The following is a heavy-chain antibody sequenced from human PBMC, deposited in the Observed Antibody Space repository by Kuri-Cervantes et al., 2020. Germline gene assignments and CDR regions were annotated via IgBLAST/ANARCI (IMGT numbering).Heavy chain of an antibody. CDR2: IYHGDSDT. V-gene: IGHV5-51*01. J-gene: IGHJ4*02. CDR1: GYSFTSYW. CDR3: ARSSSGWYFDY. Sequence: GGSLRLSCKGSGYSFTSYWIGWVRQMPGKGLEWMGIIYHGDSDTRYSPSFQGQVTISADKSISTAYLQWSSLKASDTAMYYCARSSSGWYFDYWGQGTLVTVSS. D-gene: IGHD6-19*01.